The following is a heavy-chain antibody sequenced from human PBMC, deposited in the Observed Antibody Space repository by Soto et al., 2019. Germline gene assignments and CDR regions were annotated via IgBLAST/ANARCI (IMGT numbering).Heavy chain of an antibody. V-gene: IGHV4-30-2*01. CDR2: MYHSGST. CDR1: GGSISSGGYS. Sequence: SETLSLTCAVSGGSISSGGYSWSWIRQPPGKGLEWIGYMYHSGSTYYNPSLKSRVTISIDRSKNQFSLKLSSVTAADTAVYYCARGGIVGATHWFDPWGQGTLVTVSS. J-gene: IGHJ5*02. D-gene: IGHD1-26*01. CDR3: ARGGIVGATHWFDP.